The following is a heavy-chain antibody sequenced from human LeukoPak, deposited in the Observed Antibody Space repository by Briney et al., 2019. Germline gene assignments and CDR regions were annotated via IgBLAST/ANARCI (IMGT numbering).Heavy chain of an antibody. J-gene: IGHJ4*02. Sequence: SETLSLTCTVSGYSISSGYYWGWIRQPPGKGLEWIGEINHSGSTNYNPSLKSRVTISVDTSKNQFSLKLSSVTAADTAVYYCARPVWRRGLFDYWGQGTLVTVSS. CDR1: GYSISSGYY. CDR2: INHSGST. CDR3: ARPVWRRGLFDY. V-gene: IGHV4-38-2*02. D-gene: IGHD2-8*01.